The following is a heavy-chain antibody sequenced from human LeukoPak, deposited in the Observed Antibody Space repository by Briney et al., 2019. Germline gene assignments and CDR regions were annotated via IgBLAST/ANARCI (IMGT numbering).Heavy chain of an antibody. CDR1: GYTFTGYY. Sequence: ASVKVSCKASGYTFTGYYMHWVRQAPGQGLEWMGRINHNSGGTNYALKFQGRVTMTRDTSISTAYMELSRLRSDDTAVYYCARNYYDSSGYYTDYWGQGTLVTVSS. CDR3: ARNYYDSSGYYTDY. D-gene: IGHD3-22*01. V-gene: IGHV1-2*06. J-gene: IGHJ4*02. CDR2: INHNSGGT.